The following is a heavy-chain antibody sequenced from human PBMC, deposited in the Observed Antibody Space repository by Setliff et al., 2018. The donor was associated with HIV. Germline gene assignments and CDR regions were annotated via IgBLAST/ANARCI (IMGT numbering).Heavy chain of an antibody. J-gene: IGHJ4*02. CDR1: GFTFNTYS. V-gene: IGHV3-21*04. Sequence: PGGSLRLSCAASGFTFNTYSMNWVRQAPGKGLEWVPSISGDGGVKAYSDSVKGRFTVSRDNAKNSLYLQMSDLRAEDTAVYYCVRHPRELLYWGQGTLVTVSS. D-gene: IGHD1-7*01. CDR2: ISGDGGVK. CDR3: VRHPRELLY.